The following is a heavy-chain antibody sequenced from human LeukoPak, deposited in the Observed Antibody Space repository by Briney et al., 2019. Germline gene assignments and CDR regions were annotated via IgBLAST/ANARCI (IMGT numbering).Heavy chain of an antibody. Sequence: SETLSLTCAVYGGSFSGYYWSWIRQPPGKGLEWIGEINHSGSTNYNPSLKSRVTTSVDTSKNQFSLKLSSVTAADTAVYYCARGPYIVVVPAAIAHNWFDPWGQGTLVTVSS. CDR3: ARGPYIVVVPAAIAHNWFDP. CDR2: INHSGST. CDR1: GGSFSGYY. D-gene: IGHD2-2*02. J-gene: IGHJ5*02. V-gene: IGHV4-34*01.